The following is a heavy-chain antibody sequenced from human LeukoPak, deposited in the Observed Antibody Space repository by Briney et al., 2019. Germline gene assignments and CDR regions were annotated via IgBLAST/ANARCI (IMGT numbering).Heavy chain of an antibody. D-gene: IGHD2-21*02. CDR2: MTGSGNYI. Sequence: GGSLRLSCAASGFTFSTYVMSWVRQAPGKGLEWVSGMTGSGNYIFYADSVKGRFTISRDNSKNTLFLQMNNLRVEDTAVYYCATRPAYCGGDCWGAYNIWGQGTLVTVSS. J-gene: IGHJ4*02. CDR1: GFTFSTYV. V-gene: IGHV3-23*01. CDR3: ATRPAYCGGDCWGAYNI.